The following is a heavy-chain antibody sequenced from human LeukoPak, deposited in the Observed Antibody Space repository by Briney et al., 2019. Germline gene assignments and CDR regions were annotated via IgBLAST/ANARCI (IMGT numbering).Heavy chain of an antibody. J-gene: IGHJ3*02. CDR1: GGSISSYY. V-gene: IGHV4-59*12. CDR3: AKSNGYGLVDI. CDR2: IFYSGST. D-gene: IGHD3-10*01. Sequence: PSETLSLTCTVSGGSISSYYWSWIRQPPGKGLEWIGDIFYSGSTYYSPSLKSRVTISLDTSRNQFSLKLNSVTAADTAVYYCAKSNGYGLVDIWGQGTMVTVSS.